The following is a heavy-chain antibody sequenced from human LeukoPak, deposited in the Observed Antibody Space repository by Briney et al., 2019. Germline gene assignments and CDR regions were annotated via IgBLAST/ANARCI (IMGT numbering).Heavy chain of an antibody. J-gene: IGHJ4*02. CDR2: ISGGAT. Sequence: GGSLRLSRAASGFTFSSFDMSWVRQAPGKGLEWVSAISGGATYYADSVWGRFTISRDNSKNTLYLQMNSLRAEDTAVYYCAKVVEDYYDSSGYLPINYFDYWGQGTLVTVSS. CDR1: GFTFSSFD. CDR3: AKVVEDYYDSSGYLPINYFDY. V-gene: IGHV3-23*01. D-gene: IGHD3-22*01.